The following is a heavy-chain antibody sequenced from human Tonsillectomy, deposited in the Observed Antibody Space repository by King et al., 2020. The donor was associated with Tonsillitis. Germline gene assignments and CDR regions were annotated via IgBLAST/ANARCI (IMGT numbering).Heavy chain of an antibody. J-gene: IGHJ4*02. CDR2: IYYTGST. Sequence: VQLQESGPGLVKPSETLSLTCSVSGDSISGYYWSWIRQPPGEALEYIGFIYYTGSTNYNPSLNSRVTMSIDTSKNQFSLRLNSVTAADTAIYYCARHGISRGTTGFLDFWGQGTLVTVSS. V-gene: IGHV4-59*08. D-gene: IGHD1-26*01. CDR3: ARHGISRGTTGFLDF. CDR1: GDSISGYY.